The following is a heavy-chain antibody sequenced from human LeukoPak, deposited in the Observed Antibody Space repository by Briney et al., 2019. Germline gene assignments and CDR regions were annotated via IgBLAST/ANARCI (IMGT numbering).Heavy chain of an antibody. D-gene: IGHD1-26*01. J-gene: IGHJ3*02. V-gene: IGHV4-30-4*08. CDR1: GGSISRGDYY. Sequence: PSQTLSLTCTVSGGSISRGDYYWSWIRQPPGKGLEWIGYIYYSGSTYYNPSLKSRVTISVDTSKNQFSLKLSSVTAADTAVYYCARDPRRELEAFDIWGQGTMVTVSS. CDR3: ARDPRRELEAFDI. CDR2: IYYSGST.